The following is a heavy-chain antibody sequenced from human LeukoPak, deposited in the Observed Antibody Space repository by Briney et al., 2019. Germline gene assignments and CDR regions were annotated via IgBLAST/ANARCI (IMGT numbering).Heavy chain of an antibody. V-gene: IGHV4-59*08. J-gene: IGHJ4*02. D-gene: IGHD3-3*01. CDR2: IYYSGST. CDR1: GGSISSYY. CDR3: ASLDFWSGYRRFDY. Sequence: SETLSLTCTVSGGSISSYYWSWIRQPPGKGLEWIGYIYYSGSTNYNPSLKSRVTISVDTSKNQFSLKLSSVTAADTAVYYGASLDFWSGYRRFDYWGQGTLVTVSS.